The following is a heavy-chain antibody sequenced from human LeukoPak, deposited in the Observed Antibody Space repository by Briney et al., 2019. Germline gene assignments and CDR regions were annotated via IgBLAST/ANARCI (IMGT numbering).Heavy chain of an antibody. D-gene: IGHD3-3*01. J-gene: IGHJ4*02. Sequence: RTGGSLRLSCAASGFTFSSYAMSWVRQAPGKGLEWVSAISGSGGSTYYADSVKGRFTISRDNSKNTLYLQMNSLRAEDTAVYYCAKDGNYDFWSGPVPYFDYWGQGTLVTVSS. CDR2: ISGSGGST. CDR1: GFTFSSYA. CDR3: AKDGNYDFWSGPVPYFDY. V-gene: IGHV3-23*01.